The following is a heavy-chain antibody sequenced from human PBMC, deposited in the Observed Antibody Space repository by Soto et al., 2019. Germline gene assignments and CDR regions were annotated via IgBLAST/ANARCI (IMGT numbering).Heavy chain of an antibody. Sequence: GSLRLSCAASGLTFSSYSMNWVRQAPGKGLEWVSYISSSSSTIYYADSVKGRFTISRDNAKNSLYLQMNSLRAEDTAVHYCARDYSSYGPFDYWGQGTLVTVSS. CDR1: GLTFSSYS. J-gene: IGHJ4*02. CDR2: ISSSSSTI. CDR3: ARDYSSYGPFDY. D-gene: IGHD5-18*01. V-gene: IGHV3-48*01.